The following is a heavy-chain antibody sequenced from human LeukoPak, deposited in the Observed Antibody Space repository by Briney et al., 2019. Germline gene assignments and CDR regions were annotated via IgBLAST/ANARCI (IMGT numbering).Heavy chain of an antibody. CDR1: GYTFTAYY. CDR3: ARDGDYGSGSYYRGFFDY. V-gene: IGHV1-2*06. J-gene: IGHJ4*02. Sequence: ASVKVSCKASGYTFTAYYMHWVRQAPGQGLEWMGRIHPNSGGTNYAQRFQGRVTMTRDTSISTAYMELSRLRSDDTAVYYCARDGDYGSGSYYRGFFDYWGQGTQVTVSS. D-gene: IGHD3-10*01. CDR2: IHPNSGGT.